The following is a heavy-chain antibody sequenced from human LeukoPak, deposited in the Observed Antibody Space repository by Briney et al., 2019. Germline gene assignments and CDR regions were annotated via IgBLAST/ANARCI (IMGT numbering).Heavy chain of an antibody. Sequence: GGSLRLSCAASGFTFSSYAMHWVRQAPGKGLEWVAVISYDGSNKYYADSVKGRFTISRDNSKNTLYLQMNSLRAEDTAVFYCAKASLGYCSGGRCYSSYYMDVWGKGTTVTVSS. V-gene: IGHV3-30*04. J-gene: IGHJ6*03. CDR3: AKASLGYCSGGRCYSSYYMDV. CDR2: ISYDGSNK. CDR1: GFTFSSYA. D-gene: IGHD2-15*01.